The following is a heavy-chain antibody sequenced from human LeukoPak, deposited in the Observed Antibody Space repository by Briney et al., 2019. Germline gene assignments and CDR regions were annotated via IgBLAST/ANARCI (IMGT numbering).Heavy chain of an antibody. V-gene: IGHV1-18*01. CDR3: ARSTRNYDSSGYDY. CDR1: GYTFTSYG. Sequence: ASVKVSCKASGYTFTSYGISWVRQAPGQGLEWMGWISAYNGNTNYAQKLQGRVTMTTDTSTSTAYMELRSLRSDDTAVYYCARSTRNYDSSGYDYWGQGTLVTVSS. D-gene: IGHD3-22*01. J-gene: IGHJ4*02. CDR2: ISAYNGNT.